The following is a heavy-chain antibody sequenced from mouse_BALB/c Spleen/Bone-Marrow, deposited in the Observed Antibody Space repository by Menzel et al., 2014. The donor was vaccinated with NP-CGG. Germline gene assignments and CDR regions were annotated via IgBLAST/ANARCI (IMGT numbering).Heavy chain of an antibody. V-gene: IGHV1S22*01. Sequence: LQQSGSDLVRPGASVKLSCKASGYTFTSYWIHWMKQRPGRGLEWIGNIYPGSGSTNYDEYFKSKATLTVDTSSSTAYMQLSSLTSEDSAVYYCTRGGRPPFAYWGQGTLVTVSA. CDR1: GYTFTSYW. D-gene: IGHD2-12*01. CDR3: TRGGRPPFAY. J-gene: IGHJ3*01. CDR2: IYPGSGST.